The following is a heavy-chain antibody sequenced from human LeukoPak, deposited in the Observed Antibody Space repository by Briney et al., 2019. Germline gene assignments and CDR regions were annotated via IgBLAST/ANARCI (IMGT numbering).Heavy chain of an antibody. Sequence: SETLSLTCAVYGGSFNDYYWTWIRQPPGKGLGWVGSIYYSGSTYYNPSLKSRVTISVDTSKNQFSLKLSSVTAADTAVYYCARAKSVVVVPAARNRHPGAFDIWGQGTMVTVSS. V-gene: IGHV4-34*01. D-gene: IGHD2-2*01. CDR2: IYYSGST. J-gene: IGHJ3*02. CDR1: GGSFNDYY. CDR3: ARAKSVVVVPAARNRHPGAFDI.